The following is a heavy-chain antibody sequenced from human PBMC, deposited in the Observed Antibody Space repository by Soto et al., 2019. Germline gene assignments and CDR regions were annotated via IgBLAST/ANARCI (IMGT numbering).Heavy chain of an antibody. CDR2: IYYSGST. CDR3: ARHQGVDSDYYYMDV. V-gene: IGHV4-39*01. Sequence: SETLSLTCTVSGGSISSSSYYWGWIRQPPGKGLEWIGSIYYSGSTYYNPSLKSRVTISVDTSKNQFSLKLSSVTAADTAVYYCARHQGVDSDYYYMDVWGKGTTVTVSS. CDR1: GGSISSSSYY. J-gene: IGHJ6*03. D-gene: IGHD3-3*01.